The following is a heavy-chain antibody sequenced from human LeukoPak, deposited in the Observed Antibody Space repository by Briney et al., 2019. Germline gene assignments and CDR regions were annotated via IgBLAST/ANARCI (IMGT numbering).Heavy chain of an antibody. CDR3: ASHYRGVIISYFDY. CDR2: IKQDGSEK. Sequence: GGSLRLSCAASGFTFSSYWMSWVRQAPGKGLEWVANIKQDGSEKYYVDSVKGRFTISRDNAQNSLYLQMNSLRAEDTAVYYCASHYRGVIISYFDYWGQGTLVTVSS. D-gene: IGHD3-10*01. V-gene: IGHV3-7*01. J-gene: IGHJ4*02. CDR1: GFTFSSYW.